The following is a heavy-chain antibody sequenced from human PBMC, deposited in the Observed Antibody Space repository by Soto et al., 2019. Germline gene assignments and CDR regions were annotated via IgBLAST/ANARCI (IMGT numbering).Heavy chain of an antibody. CDR2: LNPNIHDT. D-gene: IGHD6-13*01. CDR3: ARRIAHCKEGTCSE. J-gene: IGHJ4*02. V-gene: IGHV1-46*01. CDR1: GYHFTSSF. Sequence: QVQLVQSGAEVKEPGASVRLSCKTSGYHFTSSFIHWVRQGPGLGLEWKGTLNPNIHDTIYAQKFLGRITITTDMTSSTSYMELTSMRFDDTDTYYCARRIAHCKEGTCSEWGRGTVVTVSS.